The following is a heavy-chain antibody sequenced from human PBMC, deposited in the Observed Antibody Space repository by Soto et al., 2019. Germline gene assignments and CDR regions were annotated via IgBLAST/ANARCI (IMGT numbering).Heavy chain of an antibody. J-gene: IGHJ5*02. D-gene: IGHD6-13*01. CDR2: INPKSGGT. CDR3: ARKSTSRWYGFDP. V-gene: IGHV1-2*04. Sequence: ASVKVSCKASGYTFTGYYIHWVRQAPGQGLEWMGWINPKSGGTNYAQKFQDWVTMTGDTSISTAYMELSRLRSDDTAVYYCARKSTSRWYGFDPWGQGTLVTVYS. CDR1: GYTFTGYY.